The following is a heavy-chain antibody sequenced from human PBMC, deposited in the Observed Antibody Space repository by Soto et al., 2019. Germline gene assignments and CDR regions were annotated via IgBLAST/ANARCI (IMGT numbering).Heavy chain of an antibody. V-gene: IGHV1-18*01. CDR3: ARGVGSGTYYNQYNWFDP. D-gene: IGHD3-10*01. Sequence: QVQLVQSGAEVKKPGASVKVSGKASGYTFTNYGISWVRQAPGQGLEWMGWINTYNGNTNHAQKLQGRVTMTTDTSTSTAYMELRRLRSDDTAVYYCARGVGSGTYYNQYNWFDPWGQGTLGTVSS. J-gene: IGHJ5*02. CDR1: GYTFTNYG. CDR2: INTYNGNT.